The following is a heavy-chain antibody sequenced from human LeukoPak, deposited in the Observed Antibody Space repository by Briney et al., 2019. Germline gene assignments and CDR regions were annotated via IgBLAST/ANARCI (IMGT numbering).Heavy chain of an antibody. CDR1: GGTFNNYA. CDR2: IIPMFGTV. J-gene: IGHJ4*02. CDR3: ASGDRVTMLRGGNIGYFDY. V-gene: IGHV1-69*13. Sequence: SVKVSCKASGGTFNNYAFSWVRQAPGQGLEWMGGIIPMFGTVSYAQKFQGRVTVTSDASTSTAYMELSRLRSDDTAVYYCASGDRVTMLRGGNIGYFDYWGQGTLVTVSS. D-gene: IGHD3-10*01.